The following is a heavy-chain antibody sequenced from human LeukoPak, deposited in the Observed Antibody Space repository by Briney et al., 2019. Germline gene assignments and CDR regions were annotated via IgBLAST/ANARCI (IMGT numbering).Heavy chain of an antibody. D-gene: IGHD4-17*01. CDR3: ARMSHGDPLMGDYAMEV. CDR1: TITFNHNY. CDR2: IRTSSTYI. Sequence: SLTLFCSASTITFNHNYTNWLLQAPRNTLESDSYIRTSSTYIKYADSVKGRFTISRDNAEDSLYLHMNTLKAEDTAVYYCARMSHGDPLMGDYAMEVWGQGTTVTVSS. V-gene: IGHV3-11*06. J-gene: IGHJ6*02.